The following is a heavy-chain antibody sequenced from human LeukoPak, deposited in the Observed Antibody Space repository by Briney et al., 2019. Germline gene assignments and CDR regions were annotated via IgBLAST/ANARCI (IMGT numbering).Heavy chain of an antibody. D-gene: IGHD3-10*01. CDR2: ISGSGGST. V-gene: IGHV3-23*01. J-gene: IGHJ6*02. Sequence: GGSLRLSCAAPGFTFSSYAMSWVRQAPGKGLEWVSAISGSGGSTYYADSVKGRFTISRDNSKNTLYLQMNSLRAEDTAVYYCAKPHGLSGERCYYGMDVWGQGTTVTVSS. CDR1: GFTFSSYA. CDR3: AKPHGLSGERCYYGMDV.